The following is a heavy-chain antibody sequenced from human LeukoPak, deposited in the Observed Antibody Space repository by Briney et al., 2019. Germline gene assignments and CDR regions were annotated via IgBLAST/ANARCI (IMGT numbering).Heavy chain of an antibody. D-gene: IGHD3-10*01. CDR2: ISTGSRTI. CDR1: GFTFSTYS. J-gene: IGHJ4*02. V-gene: IGHV3-48*02. Sequence: GGSLTLSCAASGFTFSTYSMNWVRQAPGKGLEWLSYISTGSRTIFYADSVKGRFTISRDNAKNSLYLQMNSLRHEDTAVYYCARDLLAAVGSYYFDYWGQGTLVTVSS. CDR3: ARDLLAAVGSYYFDY.